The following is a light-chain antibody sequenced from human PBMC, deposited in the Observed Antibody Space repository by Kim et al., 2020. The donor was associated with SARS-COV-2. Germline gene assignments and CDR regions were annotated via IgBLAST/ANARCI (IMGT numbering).Light chain of an antibody. J-gene: IGKJ2*01. CDR1: QSVGRNY. V-gene: IGKV3-20*01. CDR2: GAF. Sequence: PGDRATLSCRASQSVGRNYLAWFQQKPGQAPRLLIRGAFTRATGIPDRFSGSGSGTDFALTISSLEPEDFAVYYCQQYDSAPDTFGQGTKLE. CDR3: QQYDSAPDT.